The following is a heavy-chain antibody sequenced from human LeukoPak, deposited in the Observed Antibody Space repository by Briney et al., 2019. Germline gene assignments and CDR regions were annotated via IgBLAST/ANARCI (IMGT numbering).Heavy chain of an antibody. V-gene: IGHV3-23*01. CDR2: ISGSGGST. D-gene: IGHD2-2*02. CDR1: GFTFSSYA. J-gene: IGHJ6*02. CDR3: AKLPGVPAAIPYYYYGMDV. Sequence: PGGSLRLSCAASGFTFSSYAMSWVRQAPGKGLEWVSAISGSGGSTYYADSVKGRFTISRDNSKNTLYLQMNSLRAEDTAVYCCAKLPGVPAAIPYYYYGMDVWGQGTTVTVSS.